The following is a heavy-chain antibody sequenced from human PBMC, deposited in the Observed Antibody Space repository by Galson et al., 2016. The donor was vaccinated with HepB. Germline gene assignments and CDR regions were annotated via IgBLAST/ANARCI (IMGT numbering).Heavy chain of an antibody. J-gene: IGHJ3*02. CDR1: GFTVSDNY. Sequence: SLRLSCAASGFTVSDNYMSWVRQAPGKGLEWVSVVYSGGDTNYADSVKGRFTISRDNSKNTLYLQMNSLRAEDTAVYYCARDHLGFWGYAFDIWGQGTMVTV. V-gene: IGHV3-53*01. D-gene: IGHD3-16*01. CDR2: VYSGGDT. CDR3: ARDHLGFWGYAFDI.